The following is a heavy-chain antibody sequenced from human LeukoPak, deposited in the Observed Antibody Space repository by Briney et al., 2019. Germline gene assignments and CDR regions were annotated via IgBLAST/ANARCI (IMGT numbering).Heavy chain of an antibody. CDR1: GFTFSNYG. CDR3: AKDSSAVTDY. V-gene: IGHV3-23*01. J-gene: IGHJ4*02. Sequence: GGSLRLSCAASGFTFSNYGMRWVRPAPGKGLEWVSAISGSGGSTYYADSVKGRFTISRDNSKNTLFLQMNSLRAEDTAVYYCAKDSSAVTDYWGQGTLVTVSS. CDR2: ISGSGGST. D-gene: IGHD2-2*01.